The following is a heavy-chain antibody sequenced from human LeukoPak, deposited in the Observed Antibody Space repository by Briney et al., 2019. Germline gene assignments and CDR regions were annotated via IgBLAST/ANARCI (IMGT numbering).Heavy chain of an antibody. CDR1: GGSISSYY. J-gene: IGHJ4*02. V-gene: IGHV4-59*01. CDR3: ARKGSSGYYSPYFDY. CDR2: IYYSGST. D-gene: IGHD3-22*01. Sequence: PSETLSLTCTVSGGSISSYYWSWIRQPPGKGLEWIGYIYYSGSTNYNPSLKSRVTISVDTSKNQFSLKLSSVTAADTAVYYCARKGSSGYYSPYFDYWGQGALVTVSS.